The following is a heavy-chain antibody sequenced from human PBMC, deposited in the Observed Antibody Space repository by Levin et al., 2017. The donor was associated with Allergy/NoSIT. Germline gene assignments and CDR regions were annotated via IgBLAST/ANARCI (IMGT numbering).Heavy chain of an antibody. CDR3: AKVEAAAGISGSDFG. Sequence: LSLTCAASGFTFSSYGMHWVRQAPGKGLEWVAVISYDGSNKYYADSVKGRFTISRDNSKNTLYLQMNSLRAEDTAVYYCAKVEAAAGISGSDFGWGQGTLVTVSS. CDR1: GFTFSSYG. D-gene: IGHD6-13*01. J-gene: IGHJ4*02. V-gene: IGHV3-30*18. CDR2: ISYDGSNK.